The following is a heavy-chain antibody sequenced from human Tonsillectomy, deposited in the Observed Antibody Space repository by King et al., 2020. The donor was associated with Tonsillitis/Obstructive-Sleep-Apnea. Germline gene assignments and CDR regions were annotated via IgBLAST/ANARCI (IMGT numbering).Heavy chain of an antibody. D-gene: IGHD6-6*01. CDR1: GGSFSGYY. Sequence: HVQLPQWGAGLLKPSETLSLTCAVSGGSFSGYYWSWIRQPPGKGLEWIGEINHSGSTNYNPPLKSQVTISVDTSKNQFSLKLSSVTAADTAVYYCARSYLSSPLYNWFDPWGQGNLVTVSS. J-gene: IGHJ5*02. CDR3: ARSYLSSPLYNWFDP. CDR2: INHSGST. V-gene: IGHV4-34*01.